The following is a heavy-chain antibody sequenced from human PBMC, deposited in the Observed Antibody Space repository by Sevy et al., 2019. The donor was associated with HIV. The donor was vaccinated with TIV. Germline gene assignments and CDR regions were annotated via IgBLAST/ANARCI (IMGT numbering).Heavy chain of an antibody. Sequence: GGSLRLSCAASGFTFSSYSMNWVRQAPGKGLEWVSSISSSSSYIYYADSVKGRFTISRDNAKNSLYLQMNSLRAGDTAVYYRARDMSRIAVCNWFAPWGQGTLVTVSS. CDR1: GFTFSSYS. D-gene: IGHD6-19*01. CDR3: ARDMSRIAVCNWFAP. J-gene: IGHJ5*02. V-gene: IGHV3-21*01. CDR2: ISSSSSYI.